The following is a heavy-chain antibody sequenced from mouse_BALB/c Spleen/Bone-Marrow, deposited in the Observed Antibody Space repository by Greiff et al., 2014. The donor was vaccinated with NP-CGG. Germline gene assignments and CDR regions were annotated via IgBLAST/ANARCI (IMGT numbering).Heavy chain of an antibody. CDR2: ISTYSGNT. CDR1: GYTFTDYA. Sequence: QVQLQQSGPELVSPGVSVKISCKASGYTFTDYAILWVKQSHSKRLEWIGIISTYSGNTNYNQKFKGKATMTVDKSSSTAYMELARLTSEDSAIYYCARDISGYVRAMDCWGQGTSVTVSS. J-gene: IGHJ4*01. CDR3: ARDISGYVRAMDC. D-gene: IGHD3-2*01. V-gene: IGHV1-67*01.